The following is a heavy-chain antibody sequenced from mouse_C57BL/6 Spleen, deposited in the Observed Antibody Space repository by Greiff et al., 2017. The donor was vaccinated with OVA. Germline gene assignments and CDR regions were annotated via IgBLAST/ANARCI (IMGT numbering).Heavy chain of an antibody. CDR1: GYAFSSYW. J-gene: IGHJ4*01. CDR2: IYPGDGDT. D-gene: IGHD2-5*01. V-gene: IGHV1-80*01. CDR3: ANSNYFYYAMDY. Sequence: QVQLQQSGAELVKPGASVKISCKASGYAFSSYWMNWVKQRPGKGLEWIGQIYPGDGDTNYNGKFKGKATLTADKSSSTAYMQLSSLTSEDSAVYFCANSNYFYYAMDYWGQGTSVTVSS.